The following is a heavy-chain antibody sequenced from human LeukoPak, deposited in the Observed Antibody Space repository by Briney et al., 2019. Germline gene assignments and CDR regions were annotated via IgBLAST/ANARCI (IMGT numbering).Heavy chain of an antibody. V-gene: IGHV4-59*12. CDR3: ARARNGSSGFDP. D-gene: IGHD3-10*01. J-gene: IGHJ5*02. Sequence: SETLSLTCTVSGGSISSYYWGWIRQPPGKGLEWIGYIYYSGSTNYNPSLKSRVTISVDTSKNQFSLKLSSVTAADTAMYYCARARNGSSGFDPWGQGILVTVSS. CDR2: IYYSGST. CDR1: GGSISSYY.